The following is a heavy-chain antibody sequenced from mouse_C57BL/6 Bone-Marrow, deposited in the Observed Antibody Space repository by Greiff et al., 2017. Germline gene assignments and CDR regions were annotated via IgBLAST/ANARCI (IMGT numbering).Heavy chain of an antibody. D-gene: IGHD1-1*01. CDR1: GYTFTGYW. CDR3: ARSIPLYYYGSSYAMDY. CDR2: ILPGSGST. V-gene: IGHV1-9*01. Sequence: VQLVESGAELMKPGASVKLSCKATGYTFTGYWIEWVKQRPGHGLEWIGEILPGSGSTNYNEKFKGKATFTADPSSNTAYMQLSSLTTEDSAIYYCARSIPLYYYGSSYAMDYWGQGTSVTVSS. J-gene: IGHJ4*01.